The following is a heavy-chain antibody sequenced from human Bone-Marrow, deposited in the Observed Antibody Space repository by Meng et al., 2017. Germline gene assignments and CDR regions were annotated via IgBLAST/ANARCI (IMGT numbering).Heavy chain of an antibody. J-gene: IGHJ4*02. CDR1: GGSFSGYY. D-gene: IGHD3-22*01. Sequence: QGQRQQWGAGPLKPSGTLSLTLAVYGGSFSGYYWSWIRQPPGKGLEWIGEINHSGSTNYNPSLKSRVTISVDTSKNQFSLKLSSVTAADTAVYYCARARLYYYDSSGYPSYFDYWGQGTLVTVSS. CDR2: INHSGST. CDR3: ARARLYYYDSSGYPSYFDY. V-gene: IGHV4-34*01.